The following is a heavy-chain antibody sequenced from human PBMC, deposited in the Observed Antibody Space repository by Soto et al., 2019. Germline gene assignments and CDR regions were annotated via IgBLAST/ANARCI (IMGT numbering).Heavy chain of an antibody. V-gene: IGHV4-59*08. CDR2: IYYSGST. CDR3: ARHAARGVDY. D-gene: IGHD6-6*01. CDR1: GGSISSYY. J-gene: IGHJ4*02. Sequence: SETLSLTCTVSGGSISSYYWSWIRQPPGKGLEWIGYIYYSGSTNYNPSLKSRVTISVDTSKNQFSLKLSSVTAADTAVYYCARHAARGVDYWGQGTLVTVSS.